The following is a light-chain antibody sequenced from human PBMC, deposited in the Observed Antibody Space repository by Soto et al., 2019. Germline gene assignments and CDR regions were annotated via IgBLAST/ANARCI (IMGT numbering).Light chain of an antibody. V-gene: IGLV2-23*01. CDR2: EDN. J-gene: IGLJ1*01. CDR3: CSYAGTSTYV. CDR1: SSDVGSYNL. Sequence: QSALTQPASVSGSPGQSITISCTGTSSDVGSYNLVSWYQQHPDKAPKLMIYEDNKRPSGVSDRFSDSKSGNTASLTISGLQAEDEADYYCCSYAGTSTYVFGTGTKVTVL.